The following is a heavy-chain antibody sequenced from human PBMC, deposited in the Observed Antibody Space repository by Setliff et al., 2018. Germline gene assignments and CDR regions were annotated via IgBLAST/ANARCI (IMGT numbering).Heavy chain of an antibody. V-gene: IGHV1-8*01. J-gene: IGHJ4*02. CDR2: MHPNSGNT. CDR3: VTAQGAEHFDY. CDR1: GKSFTKYD. D-gene: IGHD3-16*01. Sequence: ASVKVSCKTLGKSFTKYDFHWVRQATGQGLEWMGWMHPNSGNTGYAQMFQGRVTMTSNTAINTAYMELMRLTSEDTAVYYCVTAQGAEHFDYWGQGSLVTVSS.